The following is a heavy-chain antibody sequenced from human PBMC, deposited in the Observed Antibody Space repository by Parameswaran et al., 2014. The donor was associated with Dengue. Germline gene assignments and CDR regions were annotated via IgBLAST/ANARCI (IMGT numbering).Heavy chain of an antibody. V-gene: IGHV4-34*01. J-gene: IGHJ6*03. D-gene: IGHD2-15*01. Sequence: RWIRQPPGKGLEWIGEINHSGSTNYNPSLKSRVTISVDTSKNQFSLKLSSVTAADTAVYYCARGRGIPTWYCSGGSCPRYYYMDVWGKGTTVTVSS. CDR2: INHSGST. CDR3: ARGRGIPTWYCSGGSCPRYYYMDV.